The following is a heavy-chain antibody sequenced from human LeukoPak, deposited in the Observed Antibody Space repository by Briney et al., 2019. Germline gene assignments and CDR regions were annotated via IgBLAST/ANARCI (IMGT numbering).Heavy chain of an antibody. Sequence: PGGSLRLSCAASGFTVSSNYMSWVRQAPGKGLEWVSVIYSGGSTYYADSVKGRLTISRHNSKNTLYLQMNSLRAEDAAVYYCARDRAGELDYWGQGTLVTVSS. J-gene: IGHJ4*02. CDR2: IYSGGST. V-gene: IGHV3-53*04. CDR1: GFTVSSNY. D-gene: IGHD4-17*01. CDR3: ARDRAGELDY.